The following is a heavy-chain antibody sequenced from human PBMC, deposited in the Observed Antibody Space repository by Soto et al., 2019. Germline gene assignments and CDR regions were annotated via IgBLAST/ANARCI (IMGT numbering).Heavy chain of an antibody. CDR2: IIPIFGTA. CDR3: ARDADDYVWGSYRYC. D-gene: IGHD3-16*02. J-gene: IGHJ4*02. Sequence: GASVKVSCKASGGTFSSYAISWVRQAPGQGLEWMGGIIPIFGTANYAQKFQGRVTITADESTSTAYMELSSLRSEDTAVYYCARDADDYVWGSYRYCWGQGTLVTVS. V-gene: IGHV1-69*13. CDR1: GGTFSSYA.